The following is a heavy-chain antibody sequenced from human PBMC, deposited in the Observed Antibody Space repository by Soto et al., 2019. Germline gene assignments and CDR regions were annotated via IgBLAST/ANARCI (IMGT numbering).Heavy chain of an antibody. CDR1: GFMFSAYW. Sequence: EVQLVESGGRLVQPGGSLRVSCEASGFMFSAYWMSWVRQNPGKGLEWVATISGGASDKFYVESVKGRFTISRDDAKNSVYLQMNSLRDEDTAVYYCVREDWHCFEFWGQGTLVTVSS. V-gene: IGHV3-7*01. CDR3: VREDWHCFEF. D-gene: IGHD3-3*02. CDR2: ISGGASDK. J-gene: IGHJ4*02.